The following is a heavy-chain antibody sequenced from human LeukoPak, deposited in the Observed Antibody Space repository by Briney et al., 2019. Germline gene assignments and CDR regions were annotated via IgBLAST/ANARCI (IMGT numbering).Heavy chain of an antibody. CDR1: GDTFINDY. CDR2: SNPGGGAT. Sequence: ASVKVSCKASGDTFINDYIHWVRQAPGQGLEWMGVSNPGGGATTYAQKFQGRVTMTRDMSTSTVYMELRSLRSADTAVYYCARGDDGWPHYYYYFMDVWGKGTTVTVSS. D-gene: IGHD5-24*01. V-gene: IGHV1-46*01. J-gene: IGHJ6*03. CDR3: ARGDDGWPHYYYYFMDV.